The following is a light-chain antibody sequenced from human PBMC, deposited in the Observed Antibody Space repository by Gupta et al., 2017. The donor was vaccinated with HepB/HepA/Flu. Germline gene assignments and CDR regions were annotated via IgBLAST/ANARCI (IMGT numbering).Light chain of an antibody. CDR2: KAS. CDR3: QQYTSSSWA. J-gene: IGKJ1*01. V-gene: IGKV1-5*03. CDR1: QSISNG. Sequence: DIQMTQSPSTLSASVGDRVNITCRAIQSISNGLAWYQQKPGKVPKLLIYKASTLQIGVPSRFSGSGSGTEFTLTITGLQPDDFASYYCQQYTSSSWAFGQGTKVEL.